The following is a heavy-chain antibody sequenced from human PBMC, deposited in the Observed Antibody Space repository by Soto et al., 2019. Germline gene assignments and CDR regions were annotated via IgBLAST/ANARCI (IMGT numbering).Heavy chain of an antibody. V-gene: IGHV1-24*01. Sequence: GASVKVSCKASGGTFSSYTISWVRQAPGQGLEWMGGFDPEDGETIYAQKFQGRVTMTEDTSTDTAYMELSSLRSEDTAVYYCATDFLDIVVVPAADDAFDIWGQGTMVTVSS. D-gene: IGHD2-2*01. CDR1: GGTFSSYT. CDR2: FDPEDGET. J-gene: IGHJ3*02. CDR3: ATDFLDIVVVPAADDAFDI.